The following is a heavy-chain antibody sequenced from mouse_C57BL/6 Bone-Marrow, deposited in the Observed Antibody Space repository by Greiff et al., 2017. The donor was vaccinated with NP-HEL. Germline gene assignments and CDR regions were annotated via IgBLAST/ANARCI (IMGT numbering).Heavy chain of an antibody. CDR2: IYPRSGNT. V-gene: IGHV1-81*01. CDR1: GYTFTSYG. J-gene: IGHJ3*01. Sequence: QVQLQQSGAELARPGASVKLSCKASGYTFTSYGISWVKQRPGQGLEWIGEIYPRSGNTYYNEKFKGKATLTADKSSSTAYMELRILTSDDSAVYFCARDYYRSIYGFAYWGQGTLVTVSA. D-gene: IGHD1-1*01. CDR3: ARDYYRSIYGFAY.